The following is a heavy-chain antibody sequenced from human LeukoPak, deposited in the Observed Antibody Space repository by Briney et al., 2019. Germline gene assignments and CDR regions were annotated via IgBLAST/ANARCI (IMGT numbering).Heavy chain of an antibody. CDR3: AKDNSGWAFDY. V-gene: IGHV3-30*02. Sequence: PGGSLRLSCVASGFTFSSYNIHWVRQAPGKGLEWVSFKRFDRDNEDYADSVKGRFTVSGDNSQKMVFLQMNSLRPEDTAVYYCAKDNSGWAFDYWGQGTLVAVSS. D-gene: IGHD5-12*01. J-gene: IGHJ4*02. CDR2: KRFDRDNE. CDR1: GFTFSSYN.